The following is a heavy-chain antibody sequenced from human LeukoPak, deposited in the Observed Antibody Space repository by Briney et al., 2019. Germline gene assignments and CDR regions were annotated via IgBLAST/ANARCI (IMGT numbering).Heavy chain of an antibody. D-gene: IGHD2-21*01. CDR2: INPNSGGT. V-gene: IGHV1-2*02. Sequence: ASVTVSCKASGYTFTGYYMHWVRQAPGQGLEWMGWINPNSGGTNYAQKFQGRVTMTRDTSISTAYMELSRLRSDDTAVYYCAREACGGDCSELDYWGQGTLVTVSS. CDR3: AREACGGDCSELDY. J-gene: IGHJ4*02. CDR1: GYTFTGYY.